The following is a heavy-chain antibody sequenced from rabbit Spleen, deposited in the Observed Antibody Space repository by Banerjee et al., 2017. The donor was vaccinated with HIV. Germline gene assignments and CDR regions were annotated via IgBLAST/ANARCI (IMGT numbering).Heavy chain of an antibody. Sequence: QEQLVESGGGLVQPGGSLTLTCTASGFSFSSSYYMCWVRQAPGKGLEWIGCSYTGYGSNYYASWAKGRFTFSKSSSTTVTLQVTSLTAADTATYFCARYSDNTIYSLWGPGTLVTVS. D-gene: IGHD2-1*01. CDR1: GFSFSSSYY. CDR2: SYTGYGSN. J-gene: IGHJ4*01. CDR3: ARYSDNTIYSL. V-gene: IGHV1S45*01.